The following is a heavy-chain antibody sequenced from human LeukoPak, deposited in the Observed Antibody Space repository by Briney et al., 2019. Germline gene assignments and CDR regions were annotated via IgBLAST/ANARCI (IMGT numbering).Heavy chain of an antibody. Sequence: SGTLSLTCTVSGGSISSYYWSWIRQPPGKGLEWIGYIYYSGSTNYNPSLKSRVTISVDTSKNQFSLKLSSVTAADTAVYYCARCIASPGTHYWYFDLWGRGTLVTVSS. CDR2: IYYSGST. CDR3: ARCIASPGTHYWYFDL. J-gene: IGHJ2*01. D-gene: IGHD6-13*01. V-gene: IGHV4-59*01. CDR1: GGSISSYY.